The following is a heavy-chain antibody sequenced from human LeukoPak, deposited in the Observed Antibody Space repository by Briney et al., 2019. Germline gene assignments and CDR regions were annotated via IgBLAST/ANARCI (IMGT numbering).Heavy chain of an antibody. CDR2: ISWNGGSV. D-gene: IGHD5-18*01. J-gene: IGHJ4*02. Sequence: SLRLSCVASGFTFENYAMHWVRQAPGKGLEWVAGISWNGGSVGYANFAKGRFTISRDNARNSLLLQMNTLKPEDTALYYCAKDRDPPYVGNSYGYYSDFWGQGTLVTVSS. CDR3: AKDRDPPYVGNSYGYYSDF. V-gene: IGHV3-9*01. CDR1: GFTFENYA.